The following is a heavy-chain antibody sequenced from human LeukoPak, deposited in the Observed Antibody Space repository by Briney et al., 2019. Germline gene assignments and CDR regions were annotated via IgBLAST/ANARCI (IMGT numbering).Heavy chain of an antibody. CDR2: IYHSGST. D-gene: IGHD2-15*01. V-gene: IGHV4-4*02. Sequence: SGTLSLTCAVSGGSISSSNWWSWVRQPPGKGLEWTGEIYHSGSTNYNPSLKSRVTISVDKSKNQFSLELSSVTAADTAVYYCARDVGYCSGGSCWGQGTLVTVSS. CDR1: GGSISSSNW. J-gene: IGHJ4*02. CDR3: ARDVGYCSGGSC.